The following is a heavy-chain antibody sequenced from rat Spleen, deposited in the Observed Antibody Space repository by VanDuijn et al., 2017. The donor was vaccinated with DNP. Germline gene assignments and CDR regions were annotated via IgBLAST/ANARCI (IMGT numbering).Heavy chain of an antibody. V-gene: IGHV2S30*01. CDR2: MRYDGDT. D-gene: IGHD1-12*01. CDR1: GFSLTDYS. J-gene: IGHJ4*01. CDR3: ARHRTIMPYYYSMDA. Sequence: QVQLKESGPGLMQPSQTLSLTCTVSGFSLTDYSVHWVRQPPGKGLYWMGRMRYDGDTYYNSSLKFRLSISRDTSKSQVFLRLNILQTEDTAIYYCARHRTIMPYYYSMDAWGQGASVTVSS.